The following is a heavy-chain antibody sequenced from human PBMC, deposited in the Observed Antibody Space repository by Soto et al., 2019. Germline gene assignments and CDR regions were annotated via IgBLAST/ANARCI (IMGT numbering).Heavy chain of an antibody. CDR3: AHSANYYQVDSFDP. V-gene: IGHV2-5*02. CDR1: GFSLSTNGVG. Sequence: QITLKESGRTLVKPTQTLTLTCTSSGFSLSTNGVGVAWIRQPPGKALEWLALIYWDGDKRYSPSLKSRLTVTKDTSNNQVVLTMSNMDPVATATYYCAHSANYYQVDSFDPWGQGILVTVSS. D-gene: IGHD3-10*01. CDR2: IYWDGDK. J-gene: IGHJ5*02.